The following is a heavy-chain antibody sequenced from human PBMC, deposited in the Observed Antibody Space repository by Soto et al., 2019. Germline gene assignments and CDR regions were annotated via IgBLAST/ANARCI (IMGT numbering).Heavy chain of an antibody. Sequence: GASVKVSCKASGYTFTGYYMHWVRQAPGQGLEWMGWINPNSGGTNYAQKFQGWVTMTRDTSISTAYMELSRLRSDDTAVYYCARARPGSGKGGHYYYYYYMDVWGKGTTVIVSS. CDR3: ARARPGSGKGGHYYYYYYMDV. D-gene: IGHD3-10*01. J-gene: IGHJ6*03. V-gene: IGHV1-2*04. CDR1: GYTFTGYY. CDR2: INPNSGGT.